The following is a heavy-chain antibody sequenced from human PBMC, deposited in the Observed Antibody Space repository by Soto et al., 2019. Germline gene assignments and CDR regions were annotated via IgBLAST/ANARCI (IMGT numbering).Heavy chain of an antibody. Sequence: TLSLTCTVSVGSISSGDYYWSWIRQPPGEGLEWIGYIYYSGSTYYNPSLKSRVTISVDTSKNQFSLKLSSVTAADTAVYYCARLLLYYGMDVWGQGTTVTVSS. CDR3: ARLLLYYGMDV. J-gene: IGHJ6*02. D-gene: IGHD2-15*01. CDR1: VGSISSGDYY. CDR2: IYYSGST. V-gene: IGHV4-30-4*01.